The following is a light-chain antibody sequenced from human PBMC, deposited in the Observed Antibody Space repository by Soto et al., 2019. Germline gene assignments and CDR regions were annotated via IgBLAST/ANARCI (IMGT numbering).Light chain of an antibody. CDR1: SSDVGGYNY. CDR2: DVS. J-gene: IGLJ2*01. V-gene: IGLV2-14*01. CDR3: SSYTSSSTVV. Sequence: ALTQPASVSGSPGQSITISCTGASSDVGGYNYVSWYQQHPGKAPKLMIYDVSNRPSGVSNRFSGSKSGNTASLTISGLQAEDEADYYCSSYTSSSTVVFGGGTKVTVL.